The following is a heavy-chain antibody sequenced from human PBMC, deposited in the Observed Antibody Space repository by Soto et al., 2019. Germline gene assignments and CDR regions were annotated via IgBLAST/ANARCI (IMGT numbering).Heavy chain of an antibody. CDR1: GFTFSDYY. V-gene: IGHV3-11*01. CDR3: ARAQGPIQVRGVILLYGMDV. D-gene: IGHD3-10*01. J-gene: IGHJ6*02. Sequence: PGGSLRLSCAASGFTFSDYYMSWIRQAPGKGLEWVSYISSSGSTIYYADSVKGRFTISRDNAKNSLYLKMNSLRAEDTAVYYCARAQGPIQVRGVILLYGMDVWGQGTTVTVSS. CDR2: ISSSGSTI.